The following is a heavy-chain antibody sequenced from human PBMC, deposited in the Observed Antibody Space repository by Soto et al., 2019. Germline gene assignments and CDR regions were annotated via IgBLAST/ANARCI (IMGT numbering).Heavy chain of an antibody. D-gene: IGHD3-3*01. Sequence: QLHLVQSGAVVKKPGASVTVSCSASGYPVTAYYMHWVRQAPGRGLEWMGGINPATGAAKYTQTFQGGFTMTRDTSRSTVLMELSGLTAEDTAVFYCARGGGVGVAGSAAFDMWGQGTLVTVSS. CDR1: GYPVTAYY. V-gene: IGHV1-2*02. J-gene: IGHJ3*02. CDR2: INPATGAA. CDR3: ARGGGVGVAGSAAFDM.